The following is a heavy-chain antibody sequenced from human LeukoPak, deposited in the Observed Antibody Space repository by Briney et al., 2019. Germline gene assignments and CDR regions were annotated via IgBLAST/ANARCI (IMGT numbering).Heavy chain of an antibody. J-gene: IGHJ4*02. D-gene: IGHD2-2*01. V-gene: IGHV3-43*01. CDR2: ISWDGGST. CDR3: AKDIHCSSTSCYGTGGYFDY. Sequence: GGSLRLSCAASGFTFDDYTMHWVRQAPGKGLEWVSLISWDGGSTYYADSVKGRFTISRDNSKNSLYLQMNSLRTEDTALYYCAKDIHCSSTSCYGTGGYFDYWGQGTLVTVSS. CDR1: GFTFDDYT.